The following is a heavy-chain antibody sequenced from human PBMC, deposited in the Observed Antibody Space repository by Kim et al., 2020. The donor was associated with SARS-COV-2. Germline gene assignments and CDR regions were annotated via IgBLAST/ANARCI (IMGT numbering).Heavy chain of an antibody. V-gene: IGHV1-69*13. CDR2: IIPIFGTA. J-gene: IGHJ6*02. D-gene: IGHD4-17*01. Sequence: SVKVSCKASGGTFSSYAISWVRQAPGQGLEWMGGIIPIFGTANYAQKFQGRVTITADESTSTAYMELSSLRSEDTAVYYCARDSYGDYVSYYYYGMDVWGQGTTVTVSS. CDR3: ARDSYGDYVSYYYYGMDV. CDR1: GGTFSSYA.